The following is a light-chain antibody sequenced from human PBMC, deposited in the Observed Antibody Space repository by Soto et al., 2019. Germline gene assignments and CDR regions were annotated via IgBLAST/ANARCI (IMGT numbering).Light chain of an antibody. CDR2: EVS. CDR1: SSDVGGYNY. J-gene: IGLJ2*01. V-gene: IGLV2-14*01. Sequence: QSALTQPASVSGSPGQSITISCTGTSSDVGGYNYVSWYQQHPGKAPKLMIYEVSNRPSGVSNRFSGSKSGNTASLTISGLQAEEGADYYCSSYTSSSTLKVFGGGTKPTVL. CDR3: SSYTSSSTLKV.